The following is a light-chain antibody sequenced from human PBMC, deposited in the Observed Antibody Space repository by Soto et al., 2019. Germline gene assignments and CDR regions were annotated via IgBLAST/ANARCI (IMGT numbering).Light chain of an antibody. V-gene: IGLV2-11*01. CDR3: CLSPGSLTWL. CDR2: EVN. CDR1: GSDVGDSSH. Sequence: QSALTQPRSVSGSPGQSVTISCTATGSDVGDSSHVSWYQLHPGKAPKLMIYEVNNRPSGVPDRFSGSKSGSMASLTISGLQAEDEAEYYCCLSPGSLTWLFGGGTKVTVL. J-gene: IGLJ3*02.